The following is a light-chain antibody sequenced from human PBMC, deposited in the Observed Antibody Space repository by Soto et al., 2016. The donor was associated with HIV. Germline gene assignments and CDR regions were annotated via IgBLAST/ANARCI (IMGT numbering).Light chain of an antibody. CDR2: DDS. Sequence: SYELTQPPSVSVAPGKTARITCGGNNIGSKNVHWFQQKSGQAPVLVVYDDSDRPSGIPERFSGSNSGNTATLTISGTQAMDEADYYCQAWDSSTAGYVFGTGTKVTVL. CDR1: NIGSKN. J-gene: IGLJ1*01. V-gene: IGLV3-21*01. CDR3: QAWDSSTAGYV.